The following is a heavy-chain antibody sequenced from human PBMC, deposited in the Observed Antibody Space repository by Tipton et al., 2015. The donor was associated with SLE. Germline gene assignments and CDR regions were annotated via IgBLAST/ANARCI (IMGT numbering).Heavy chain of an antibody. CDR1: GGSISSGGYS. CDR2: IYQTGST. CDR3: ASGPRYSSFEL. V-gene: IGHV4-30-2*01. J-gene: IGHJ2*01. Sequence: TLSLTCAVSGGSISSGGYSWSWIRQPPGKGLEWIGYIYQTGSTYYNPSFKSRGTISVDRSKNQFSLILSSVTAAETAVYYCASGPRYSSFELWGRGTLVTVSS.